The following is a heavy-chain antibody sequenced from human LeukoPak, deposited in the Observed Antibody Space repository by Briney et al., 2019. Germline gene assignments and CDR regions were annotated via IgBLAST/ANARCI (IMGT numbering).Heavy chain of an antibody. Sequence: GGSLRLSCAASGFTVSSNYMSWVRQAPGKGLEWVSVIYSGGSTFYADSVKGRFTISRDNSKNTLYLQMSSLRAEDTAVYYCARPFEVVPAAIAWGQGTLVTVSS. CDR2: IYSGGST. D-gene: IGHD2-2*02. V-gene: IGHV3-53*01. CDR1: GFTVSSNY. J-gene: IGHJ4*02. CDR3: ARPFEVVPAAIA.